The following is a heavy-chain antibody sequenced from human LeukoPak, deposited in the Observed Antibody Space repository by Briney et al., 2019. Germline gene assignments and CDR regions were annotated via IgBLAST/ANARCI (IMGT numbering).Heavy chain of an antibody. CDR1: GGSISSSSYY. CDR2: IYYSGST. D-gene: IGHD5-12*01. V-gene: IGHV4-39*07. CDR3: ARESGYSGYDLQGVDGK. Sequence: SETLSLTCTVSGGSISSSSYYWGWIRQPPGKGLEWIGSIYYSGSTYYNPSLKSRVIISVNTSKNQFSLKLSSVTAADTAIYYCARESGYSGYDLQGVDGKWGQGTLVTVSS. J-gene: IGHJ4*02.